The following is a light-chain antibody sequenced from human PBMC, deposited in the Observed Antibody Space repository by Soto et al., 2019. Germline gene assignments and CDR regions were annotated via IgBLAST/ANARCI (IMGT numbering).Light chain of an antibody. J-gene: IGLJ1*01. Sequence: QSVLTQPPSASGSPGQSVTISCTGTSSDVGGYNYVSWYQQHPGKAPKLMIYGVTKRPSGVSNRFSGSKSGNTASLTISGLQTADEADYYCSSYTSGSTLVFGTGTKVTVL. CDR3: SSYTSGSTLV. CDR1: SSDVGGYNY. CDR2: GVT. V-gene: IGLV2-14*01.